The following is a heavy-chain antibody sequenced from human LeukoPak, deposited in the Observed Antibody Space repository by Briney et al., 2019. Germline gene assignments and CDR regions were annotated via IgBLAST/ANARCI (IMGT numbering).Heavy chain of an antibody. V-gene: IGHV3-23*01. CDR1: GLTFSSYA. Sequence: SGGYLRLSCAASGLTFSSYAMSRVRQAPGKGLEWVSAISGSGGSTYYADSVKGRFTISGDNSKNTLYLQMNRLRAEDTAVYYCAKVESDYYDSSGYYLRNFDYWGQGTLVTVSS. D-gene: IGHD3-22*01. CDR3: AKVESDYYDSSGYYLRNFDY. J-gene: IGHJ4*02. CDR2: ISGSGGST.